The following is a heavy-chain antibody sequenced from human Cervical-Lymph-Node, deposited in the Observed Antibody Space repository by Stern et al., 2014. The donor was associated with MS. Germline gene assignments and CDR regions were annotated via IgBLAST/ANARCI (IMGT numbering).Heavy chain of an antibody. J-gene: IGHJ4*02. Sequence: QVQLVESGAGVVQPGTSLRLSCAVSGFTFSNYGMHWVRQAPGKGLEWVAVISYDADVKLYADSVKGRFTISRDTPKNTMYLQLNSLKVEDTAVYFCAKKSVGTTGTTTAFDYWGQGTLVTVSS. CDR2: ISYDADVK. CDR3: AKKSVGTTGTTTAFDY. V-gene: IGHV3-30*18. CDR1: GFTFSNYG. D-gene: IGHD1-1*01.